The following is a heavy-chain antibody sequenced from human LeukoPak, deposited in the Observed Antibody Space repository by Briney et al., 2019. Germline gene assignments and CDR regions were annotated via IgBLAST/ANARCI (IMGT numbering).Heavy chain of an antibody. V-gene: IGHV4-61*02. D-gene: IGHD3/OR15-3a*01. CDR1: GGSISSDSYY. CDR2: IYTSGST. J-gene: IGHJ6*03. CDR3: ARDMDFYMDV. Sequence: SETLSLTCTVSGGSISSDSYYWSWIRQPAGKGLEWIGRIYTSGSTNYNPSLKSRVTISLDTSKNQFSLNLNSVTAADTAMYYCARDMDFYMDVWGKGSTVTVSS.